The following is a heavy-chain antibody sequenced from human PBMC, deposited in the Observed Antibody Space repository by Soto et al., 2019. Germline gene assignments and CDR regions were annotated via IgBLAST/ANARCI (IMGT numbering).Heavy chain of an antibody. Sequence: EVQLVESGGGLVKPGGSLRLSCAASGFTFSSYSMNWVRQAPGKGLEWVSSISSSSSYIYYADSVKGRFTISRDNAKNSLYLQMNSLRAEDTAVYYCARRSCSSTSCSGYYYGMDVWGQLTTVTVSS. CDR3: ARRSCSSTSCSGYYYGMDV. CDR1: GFTFSSYS. J-gene: IGHJ6*02. V-gene: IGHV3-21*01. D-gene: IGHD2-2*01. CDR2: ISSSSSYI.